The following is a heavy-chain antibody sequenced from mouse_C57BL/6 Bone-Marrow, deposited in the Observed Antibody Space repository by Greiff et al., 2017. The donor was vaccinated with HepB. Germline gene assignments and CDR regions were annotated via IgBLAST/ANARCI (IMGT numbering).Heavy chain of an antibody. CDR3: ARRGELRGYFDY. V-gene: IGHV1-64*01. D-gene: IGHD1-1*01. CDR1: GYTFTSYW. CDR2: IHPNSGST. J-gene: IGHJ2*01. Sequence: QVHVKQPGAELVKPGASVKLSCKASGYTFTSYWMHWVKQRPGQGLEWIGMIHPNSGSTNYNEKFKSKATLTVDKSSSTAYMQLSSLTSEDSAVYYCARRGELRGYFDYWGQGTTLTVSS.